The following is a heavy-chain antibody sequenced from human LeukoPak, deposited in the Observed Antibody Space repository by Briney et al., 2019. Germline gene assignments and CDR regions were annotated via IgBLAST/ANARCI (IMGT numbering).Heavy chain of an antibody. CDR3: AKAAIVVVPAAPFDY. Sequence: GGSLRLSCAASGFTFSSYGMHWVRQAPGKGLEWVAVIWSDGSNENYADSVKGRFTISRDNSKNTLYLQMNSLRAEDTAVYYCAKAAIVVVPAAPFDYWGQGTLVTVSS. V-gene: IGHV3-33*06. CDR2: IWSDGSNE. CDR1: GFTFSSYG. D-gene: IGHD2-2*01. J-gene: IGHJ4*02.